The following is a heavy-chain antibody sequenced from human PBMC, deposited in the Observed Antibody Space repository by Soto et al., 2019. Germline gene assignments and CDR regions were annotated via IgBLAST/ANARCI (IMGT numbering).Heavy chain of an antibody. D-gene: IGHD3-22*01. Sequence: SETLSLTCTVSGGSISSGDYYWSWICQPPGKGLEWIGYIYYSGSTYYNPSLKSRVTISVDTSKNQFSLKLSSVTAADTAVYYCARDIPVGYYDSSGYSYWGQGTLVTVSS. CDR2: IYYSGST. CDR1: GGSISSGDYY. J-gene: IGHJ4*02. CDR3: ARDIPVGYYDSSGYSY. V-gene: IGHV4-30-4*01.